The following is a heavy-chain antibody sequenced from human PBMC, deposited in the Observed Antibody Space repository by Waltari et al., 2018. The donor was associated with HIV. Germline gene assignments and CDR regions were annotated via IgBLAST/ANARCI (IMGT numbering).Heavy chain of an antibody. V-gene: IGHV4-34*01. Sequence: QVQLQQWGAGLLKPSETLSLTCAVYGGSFSGYYWRWPRQPPGKGLEWIGEINHSGSTNYNPSLKSRVTISVDTSKNQFSLKLSSVTAADTAVYYCARVSHHLFSFDYWGQGTLVTVSS. CDR2: INHSGST. CDR3: ARVSHHLFSFDY. J-gene: IGHJ4*02. D-gene: IGHD3-10*02. CDR1: GGSFSGYY.